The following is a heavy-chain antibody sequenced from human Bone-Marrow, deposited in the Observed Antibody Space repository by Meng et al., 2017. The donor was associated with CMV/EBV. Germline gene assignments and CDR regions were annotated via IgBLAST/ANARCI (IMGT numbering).Heavy chain of an antibody. J-gene: IGHJ3*02. CDR1: GFTFSGYA. D-gene: IGHD6-6*01. CDR3: AKDRGSSSSGTFDI. CDR2: ISNDGSEK. V-gene: IGHV3-30*04. Sequence: GESLKISCEASGFTFSGYAMHWVRQAPGKGLEWMTLISNDGSEKYYTNSVKGRFTISRDNSRNTLYLQMNSLRAEDTALYYCAKDRGSSSSGTFDIWGQGTMVTVSS.